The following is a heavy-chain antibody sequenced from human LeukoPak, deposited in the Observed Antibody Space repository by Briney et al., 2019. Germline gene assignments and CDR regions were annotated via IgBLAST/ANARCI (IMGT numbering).Heavy chain of an antibody. CDR1: GGSFSGYY. CDR3: ARGGPAFFDY. V-gene: IGHV4-34*01. CDR2: INHTGST. Sequence: SETLSLTCAVYGGSFSGYYWSWIRQPPGKGLDWIGEINHTGSTNYNPPLKSLVTISVDTSKNQFSLKLSSVTAADTAVYYCARGGPAFFDYWGQGALVTVSS. J-gene: IGHJ4*02.